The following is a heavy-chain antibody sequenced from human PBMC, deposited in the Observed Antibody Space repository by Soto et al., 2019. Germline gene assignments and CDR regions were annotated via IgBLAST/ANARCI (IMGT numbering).Heavy chain of an antibody. CDR3: ARGSTTVTPLGDY. D-gene: IGHD4-17*01. J-gene: IGHJ4*02. Sequence: QVQLVQSGAEVKKPGASVQVSCKASGYTFTAYYIHWVRQAPGEGLEWMAWINISPGDAGLAPEFQGRVTVTRDTSINTVYMDLSGLRSDDTALYYCARGSTTVTPLGDYWGQGTLVSVSS. CDR1: GYTFTAYY. CDR2: INISPGDA. V-gene: IGHV1-2*02.